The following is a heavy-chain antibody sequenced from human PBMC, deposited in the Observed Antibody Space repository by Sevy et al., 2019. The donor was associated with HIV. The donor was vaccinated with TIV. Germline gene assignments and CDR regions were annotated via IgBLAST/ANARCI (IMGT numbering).Heavy chain of an antibody. Sequence: GGSLRLSCAASGFTFSTYAMGWVRQAPGKGLEWVSAISNSGGNTYYAGSVEGRFTISRDNSKNTLYLQMNSLRAEDTAVYYCAKDGAAYCTGGICFPYWFFDLWGRGTLVTVSS. CDR2: ISNSGGNT. CDR1: GFTFSTYA. D-gene: IGHD2-8*02. CDR3: AKDGAAYCTGGICFPYWFFDL. V-gene: IGHV3-23*01. J-gene: IGHJ2*01.